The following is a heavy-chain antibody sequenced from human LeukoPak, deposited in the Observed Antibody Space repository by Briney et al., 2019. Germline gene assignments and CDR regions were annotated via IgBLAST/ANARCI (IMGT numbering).Heavy chain of an antibody. Sequence: SETLSLTCSVSGGSISSISYYWNWIRQPAGKGLDWIGRIYTSGSTNYNPSLKSRVTMSVDTSKNQFSLKLSSVTAADTAVYYCARERILTGYYTYFDYWGQGTLVTVSS. CDR2: IYTSGST. CDR3: ARERILTGYYTYFDY. D-gene: IGHD3-9*01. V-gene: IGHV4-61*02. J-gene: IGHJ4*02. CDR1: GGSISSISYY.